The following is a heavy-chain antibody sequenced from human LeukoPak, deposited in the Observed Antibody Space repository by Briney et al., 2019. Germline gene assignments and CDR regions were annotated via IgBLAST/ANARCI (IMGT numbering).Heavy chain of an antibody. J-gene: IGHJ4*02. CDR2: IHYSGDT. CDR3: ARYSSSPYYFDS. Sequence: PSETLSLTCTVSGGSISSYSWSWIRQPPGKGLEWIGYIHYSGDTNYNPSLKSRVTISVDTSKNQFSLKLNSVTAADTAVYYCARYSSSPYYFDSWGQGTLVTVSS. V-gene: IGHV4-59*01. CDR1: GGSISSYS. D-gene: IGHD6-6*01.